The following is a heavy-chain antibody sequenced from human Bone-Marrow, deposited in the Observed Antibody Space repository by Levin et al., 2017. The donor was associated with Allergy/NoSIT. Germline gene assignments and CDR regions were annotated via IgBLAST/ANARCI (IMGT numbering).Heavy chain of an antibody. CDR2: IWFDGRRT. J-gene: IGHJ4*02. CDR1: GFMFSDYG. CDR3: GRGQQWMDY. D-gene: IGHD6-19*01. V-gene: IGHV3-33*01. Sequence: GESLKISCATSGFMFSDYGMHWVRQAPGKGLEWVAGIWFDGRRTFYADSVKGRFTVSRDNSRKMFHVEMNSLRAEDTAVYYCGRGQQWMDYWGQGTLVTVSS.